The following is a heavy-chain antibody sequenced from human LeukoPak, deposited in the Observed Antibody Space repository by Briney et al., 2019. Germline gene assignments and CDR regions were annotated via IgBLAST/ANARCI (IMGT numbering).Heavy chain of an antibody. CDR1: GFTFSSYG. V-gene: IGHV3-30*02. CDR3: AKGVVPAALQDWFDP. J-gene: IGHJ5*02. CDR2: IRYDGSNK. D-gene: IGHD2-2*02. Sequence: GGSLRLSCAASGFTFSSYGMHWVRQAPGKGLEWVAFIRYDGSNKYYADSVKGRFTISRDNSKNTLYLQMNSLRAEDTAVYYCAKGVVPAALQDWFDPWGQGTLVTVSS.